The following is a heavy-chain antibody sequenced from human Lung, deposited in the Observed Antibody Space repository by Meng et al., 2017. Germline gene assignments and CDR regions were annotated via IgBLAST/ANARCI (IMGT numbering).Heavy chain of an antibody. V-gene: IGHV4-34*01. D-gene: IGHD4-11*01. J-gene: IGHJ4*02. CDR2: INHSGST. Sequence: QVPQPQWAAGLLKPSGTLSLTCVVSGGSFSDYYWSWIRQPPGKGLEWIGEINHSGSTNYNPSLESRATISVDTSQNNLSLKLSSVTAADSAVYYCARGPTTMAHDFDYWGQGTLVTVSS. CDR3: ARGPTTMAHDFDY. CDR1: GGSFSDYY.